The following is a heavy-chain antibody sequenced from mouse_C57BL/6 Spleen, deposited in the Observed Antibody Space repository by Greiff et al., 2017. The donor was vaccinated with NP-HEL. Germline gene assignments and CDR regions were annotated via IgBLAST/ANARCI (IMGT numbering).Heavy chain of an antibody. CDR3: ARSDYYGSSYVGGY. V-gene: IGHV1-64*01. CDR2: IHPNSGST. J-gene: IGHJ2*01. CDR1: GYTFTSYW. Sequence: VQLQQPGAELVKPGASVKLSCKASGYTFTSYWMHWVKQRPGQGLEWIGMIHPNSGSTNYNEKFKSKATLTVDKSSSTAYMQLSSLTSEDSAVYYCARSDYYGSSYVGGYWGQGTTLTVSS. D-gene: IGHD1-1*01.